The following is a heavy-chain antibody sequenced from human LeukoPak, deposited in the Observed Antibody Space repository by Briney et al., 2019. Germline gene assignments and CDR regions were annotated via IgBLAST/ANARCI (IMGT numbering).Heavy chain of an antibody. CDR3: ARAFGLTMVRGIMGYRAYDL. V-gene: IGHV1-18*03. D-gene: IGHD3-10*01. J-gene: IGHJ3*01. CDR1: GYTFTNYG. Sequence: GASVKVSCKASGYTFTNYGLGWVRQAPGQGLEWMGWITTYNNNTEYEKKFQGRVTMTTDTSTSTAYMELRSPTSDDMAVYYCARAFGLTMVRGIMGYRAYDLWGQGTMVIVST. CDR2: ITTYNNNT.